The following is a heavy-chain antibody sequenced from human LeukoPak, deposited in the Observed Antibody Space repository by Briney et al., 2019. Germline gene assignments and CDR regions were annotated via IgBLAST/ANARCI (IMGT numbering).Heavy chain of an antibody. Sequence: PSETLSLTCTVSGGSISSSSYYWGWIRQPPGKGLEWIGSIYYSGSTYYNPSLKSRVTISVDTSKNQFSLKLSSVTAADTAVYYCATHDVDIVATSHDSGVNWFDPWGRGTLVTVSS. CDR1: GGSISSSSYY. D-gene: IGHD5-12*01. CDR3: ATHDVDIVATSHDSGVNWFDP. CDR2: IYYSGST. V-gene: IGHV4-39*07. J-gene: IGHJ5*02.